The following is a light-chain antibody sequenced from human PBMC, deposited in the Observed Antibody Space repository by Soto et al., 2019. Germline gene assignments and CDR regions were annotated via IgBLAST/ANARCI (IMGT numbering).Light chain of an antibody. V-gene: IGKV3-20*01. CDR3: QQYGSSPWT. CDR2: GAS. Sequence: EIVLTQSPGTLSLSPGERATLFCRASQSISSSYLAWYQQKLGQAPRLLIYGASTRATGIPDRFSGSASGTDFTLTISGLEHEDFAVYYCQQYGSSPWTFGQGTKVEIK. J-gene: IGKJ1*01. CDR1: QSISSSY.